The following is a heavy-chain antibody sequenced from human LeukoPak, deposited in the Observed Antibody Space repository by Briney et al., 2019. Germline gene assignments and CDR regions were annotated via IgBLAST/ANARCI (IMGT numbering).Heavy chain of an antibody. CDR3: AREPLDTAMAGGDY. V-gene: IGHV3-74*01. CDR2: INSDGSST. D-gene: IGHD5-18*01. CDR1: GFTFSRYW. Sequence: GGSLRLSCAASGFTFSRYWMHWVRQAPGKGLVWVSRINSDGSSTTYADSVKGRFTISRDNAKNTLYLQMNSLRAEDTAVYYCAREPLDTAMAGGDYWGQGTPVTVSS. J-gene: IGHJ4*02.